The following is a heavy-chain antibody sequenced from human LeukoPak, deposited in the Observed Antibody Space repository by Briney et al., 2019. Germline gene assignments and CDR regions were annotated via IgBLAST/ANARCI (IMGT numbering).Heavy chain of an antibody. D-gene: IGHD2-21*02. J-gene: IGHJ3*02. V-gene: IGHV3-66*01. Sequence: GGSLRLSCAASGLTVSRNYTTWVRQAPGKGLEWVSTIYSSGTTYYADSVKGRFAISRDSSKNTLYLQMNRLRADDTAVYYCARGYCGGDCPRDDDAFDIWGQGTAVTVSS. CDR1: GLTVSRNY. CDR3: ARGYCGGDCPRDDDAFDI. CDR2: IYSSGTT.